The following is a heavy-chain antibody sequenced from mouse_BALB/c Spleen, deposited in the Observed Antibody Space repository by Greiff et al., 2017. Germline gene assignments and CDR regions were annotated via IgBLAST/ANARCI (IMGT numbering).Heavy chain of an antibody. Sequence: EVKVVESGGDLVKPGGSLKLSCAASGFTFSSYGMSWVRQTPDKRLEWVATISSGGSYTYYPDSVKGRFTISRDNAKNTLYLQMSSLKSEDTAMYYCARHDTYYGSSSFAYWGQGTLVTVSA. V-gene: IGHV5-6*01. D-gene: IGHD1-1*01. J-gene: IGHJ3*01. CDR1: GFTFSSYG. CDR2: ISSGGSYT. CDR3: ARHDTYYGSSSFAY.